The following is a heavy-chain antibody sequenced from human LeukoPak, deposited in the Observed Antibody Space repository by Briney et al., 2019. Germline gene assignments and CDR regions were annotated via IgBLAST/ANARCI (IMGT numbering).Heavy chain of an antibody. D-gene: IGHD6-25*01. J-gene: IGHJ3*02. Sequence: SETLSLTCTVSGGSISSYYWSWIRQPPGKGLECIGYIYNSGSTNYNPSLKSRVSISVDTSKNQFSLKLSSVTATDTAVYYCARSAIDAFDIWGQGTMVTVSS. V-gene: IGHV4-59*08. CDR1: GGSISSYY. CDR3: ARSAIDAFDI. CDR2: IYNSGST.